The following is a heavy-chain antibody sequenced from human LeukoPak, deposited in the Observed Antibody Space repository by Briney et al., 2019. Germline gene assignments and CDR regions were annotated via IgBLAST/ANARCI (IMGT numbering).Heavy chain of an antibody. V-gene: IGHV4-39*01. CDR2: IYYSGST. D-gene: IGHD4/OR15-4a*01. CDR1: GGSISSSSYY. Sequence: SETLSLTCTVSGGSISSSSYYWGWIRQPPGKGLEWIGTIYYSGSTYYNPSLKSRVTIFVDTSKNQFSLKLSSVTAADTAVYYCARRAGAYSHPYDYWGQGTLVTVSS. J-gene: IGHJ4*02. CDR3: ARRAGAYSHPYDY.